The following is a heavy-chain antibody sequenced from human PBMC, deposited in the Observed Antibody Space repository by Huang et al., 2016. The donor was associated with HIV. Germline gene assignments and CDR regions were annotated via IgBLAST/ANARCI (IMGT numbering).Heavy chain of an antibody. CDR3: TRLFPELESFYTPLYRGGTHNWFDP. J-gene: IGHJ5*02. CDR1: GYKFSSYW. CDR2: LSPVDSET. Sequence: EVQLVQSGAEVRKPGESLRVSCKTSGYKFSSYWIAWVRQRPGRGMEWWGSLSPVDSETGCSRSSERQVTMSVDNSNNTAFLQWGGLKASDSALYFCTRLFPELESFYTPLYRGGTHNWFDPWGQGTLVIVS. V-gene: IGHV5-51*01. D-gene: IGHD3-10*01.